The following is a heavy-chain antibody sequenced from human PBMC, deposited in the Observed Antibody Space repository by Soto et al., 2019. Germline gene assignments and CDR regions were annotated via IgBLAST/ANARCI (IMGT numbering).Heavy chain of an antibody. J-gene: IGHJ6*02. CDR2: INPNSGGT. Sequence: ASVKVSCKASGYTFTGYYMHWVRQAPGQGLEWMGWINPNSGGTNYAQKFQGWVTMARDTSISTAYMELSRLRSDDTAVYYCARTYYDFWSGYGQYGMDVWGQGTTVTVSS. D-gene: IGHD3-3*01. CDR3: ARTYYDFWSGYGQYGMDV. V-gene: IGHV1-2*04. CDR1: GYTFTGYY.